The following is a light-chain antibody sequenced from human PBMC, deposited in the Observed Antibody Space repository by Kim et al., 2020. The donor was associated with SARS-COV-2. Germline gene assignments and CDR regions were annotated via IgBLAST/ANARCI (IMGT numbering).Light chain of an antibody. Sequence: QSVLTQPPSMSGAPGQRVTISCTGSSSNIGAGSDVHWYQQLPGTAPRLLIFGNNNRPSGVPDRFSGSKSGTSASLAITGLQAEDESAYYCQSYDNSLSVWVFGGGTQLTVL. V-gene: IGLV1-40*01. CDR3: QSYDNSLSVWV. CDR1: SSNIGAGSD. J-gene: IGLJ7*01. CDR2: GNN.